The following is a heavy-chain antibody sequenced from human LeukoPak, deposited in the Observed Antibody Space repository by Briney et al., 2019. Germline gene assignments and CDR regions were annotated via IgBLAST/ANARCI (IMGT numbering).Heavy chain of an antibody. Sequence: PGGSLRLSCAASGFTFSSYSMNWVRQAPGKGLEWVGFIRSKAYGGTTEYAASVKGRFTISRDDSKSIAYLQMNSLKTEDTAVYYCTRDLGDGDYADYWGQGTLVTVSS. J-gene: IGHJ4*02. D-gene: IGHD3-3*01. CDR2: IRSKAYGGTT. CDR3: TRDLGDGDYADY. CDR1: GFTFSSYS. V-gene: IGHV3-49*04.